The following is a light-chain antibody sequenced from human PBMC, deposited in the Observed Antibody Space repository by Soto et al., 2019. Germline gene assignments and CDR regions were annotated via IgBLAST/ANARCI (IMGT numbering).Light chain of an antibody. CDR1: NSNIASNT. V-gene: IGLV1-44*01. J-gene: IGLJ1*01. CDR2: YNN. Sequence: QSVLTQPPSASETPGQTVSISCSGSNSNIASNTVNWYQHLPGTAPKLLIYYNNQRPSGVPDRFSGSKSGTSASLAISGLQSEAESDYYCAACDDNLYLYVFGTGTKLTVL. CDR3: AACDDNLYLYV.